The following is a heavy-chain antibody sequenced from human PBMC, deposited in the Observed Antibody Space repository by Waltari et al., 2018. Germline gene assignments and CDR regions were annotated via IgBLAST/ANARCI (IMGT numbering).Heavy chain of an antibody. J-gene: IGHJ4*02. CDR2: IYYSGST. Sequence: QLQLQESDPGLVKPSETLSLTCTVSGGSISSSSYYWGWVRQPPGKGLEWIGSIYYSGSTYYNPAIKSRVTRSVETTKNQFSLKLSSVTAADTAVYYCARYYDSSGDSLHFDYWGQGTLVTVSS. D-gene: IGHD3-22*01. V-gene: IGHV4-39*01. CDR3: ARYYDSSGDSLHFDY. CDR1: GGSISSSSYY.